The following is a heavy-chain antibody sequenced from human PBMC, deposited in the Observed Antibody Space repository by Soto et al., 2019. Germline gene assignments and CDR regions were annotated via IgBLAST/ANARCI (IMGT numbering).Heavy chain of an antibody. CDR3: ARHRARHGYNSHFDF. D-gene: IGHD5-12*01. CDR1: GYNFPNFW. J-gene: IGHJ4*02. CDR2: IDLRDSQT. Sequence: EVQLVQSGPEVKKPGESLRISCQTSGYNFPNFWISWVRQMPGRGLEWMGAIDLRDSQTVYSPSVQGHVTISSERSISIVYLQWSGLGASDSGTYYWARHRARHGYNSHFDFWGQGSLVTISS. V-gene: IGHV5-10-1*03.